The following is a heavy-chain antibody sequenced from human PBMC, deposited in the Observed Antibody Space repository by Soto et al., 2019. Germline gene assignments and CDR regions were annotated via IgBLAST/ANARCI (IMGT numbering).Heavy chain of an antibody. CDR3: AKEWVYDSSGWSFDY. D-gene: IGHD3-22*01. J-gene: IGHJ4*02. V-gene: IGHV3-30*18. CDR2: ISYDGSNK. CDR1: RFTFNIYG. Sequence: SLKLSCASSRFTFNIYGIHLSLQTPGKGLEWVAVISYDGSNKYYADSVKGRFTISRDNSKNTLYLQMNSLRAEDTAVYYCAKEWVYDSSGWSFDYWGQGTLVTVSS.